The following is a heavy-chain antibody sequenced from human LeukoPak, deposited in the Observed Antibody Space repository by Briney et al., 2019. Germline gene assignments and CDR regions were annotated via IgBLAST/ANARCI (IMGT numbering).Heavy chain of an antibody. CDR2: INPNSGGS. CDR1: GYTFTGYY. Sequence: ASVKVSCQASGYTFTGYYMHWVRQAPGQGLGWMGWINPNSGGSNYAQKLQGRVTMTRDTSISTADIELSRLRSDDRAGSCRARGSSGSGSYYMGFYYYYYGMDVWGQGTTVTVSS. V-gene: IGHV1-2*02. CDR3: ARGSSGSGSYYMGFYYYYYGMDV. J-gene: IGHJ6*02. D-gene: IGHD3-10*01.